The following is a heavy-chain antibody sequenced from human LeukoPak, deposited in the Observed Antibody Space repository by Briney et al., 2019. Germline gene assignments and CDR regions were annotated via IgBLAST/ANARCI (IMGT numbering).Heavy chain of an antibody. CDR1: GGSIDSGSYY. CDR3: AGAVSGLQRFDF. D-gene: IGHD6-19*01. V-gene: IGHV4-61*02. Sequence: PSETLSPTCSVSGGSIDSGSYYWSLIRQPAGKGLEWIGRIYPSGSTNYNPSLQSRVTISLDTSKSQFSLRLRSVTAADTAVYYCAGAVSGLQRFDFWGQGCPLTLSS. J-gene: IGHJ4*02. CDR2: IYPSGST.